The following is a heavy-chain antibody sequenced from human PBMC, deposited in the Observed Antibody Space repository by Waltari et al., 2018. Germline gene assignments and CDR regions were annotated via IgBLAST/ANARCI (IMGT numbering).Heavy chain of an antibody. Sequence: QVQLVESGGGVVQPGRSLRLSCAASGFPFSSSGMPWVRQAPGTGLEWVAVIWYDGSNKYNADSVKGRFTISRDNSKNTLYLQMNSLRAEDTAVYYCARDPSRIAPAVGWFDPWGQGTLVTVSS. CDR3: ARDPSRIAPAVGWFDP. CDR2: IWYDGSNK. J-gene: IGHJ5*02. D-gene: IGHD1-26*01. CDR1: GFPFSSSG. V-gene: IGHV3-33*01.